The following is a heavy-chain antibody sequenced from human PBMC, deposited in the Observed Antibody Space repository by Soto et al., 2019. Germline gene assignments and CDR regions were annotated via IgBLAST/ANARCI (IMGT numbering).Heavy chain of an antibody. V-gene: IGHV3-23*01. CDR1: GFTFSSYA. CDR3: ANEDHSYGPIDY. D-gene: IGHD5-18*01. Sequence: EVHLLESGGGLVQPGGSLRLSCAASGFTFSSYAITWVRQAPGKGLEWVSTISGSGGDTYYADSVKGRFTISRDNFKNTLFLQVNSLRAEDAAMYYCANEDHSYGPIDYWGQGTRVTVSS. J-gene: IGHJ4*02. CDR2: ISGSGGDT.